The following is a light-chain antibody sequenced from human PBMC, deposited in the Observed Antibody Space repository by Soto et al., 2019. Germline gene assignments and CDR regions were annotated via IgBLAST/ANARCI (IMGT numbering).Light chain of an antibody. CDR2: DVY. CDR3: SSYTSTTSYV. V-gene: IGLV2-14*03. Sequence: QSVLTQPASVSDSPGQSITISCIGTSSDIGSSDHVYWHQQHPGRAPKLIIYDVYNRPSGVSHRFSGSKTGNTASLIISGLQDEDEADYYCSSYTSTTSYVFGSGTKLTVL. CDR1: SSDIGSSDH. J-gene: IGLJ1*01.